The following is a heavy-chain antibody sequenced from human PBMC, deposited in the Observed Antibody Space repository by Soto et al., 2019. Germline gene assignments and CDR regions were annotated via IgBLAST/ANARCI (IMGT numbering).Heavy chain of an antibody. CDR3: ARANYDFWSGWVDV. J-gene: IGHJ6*02. D-gene: IGHD3-3*01. Sequence: QVQLQESGPGLVKPSQTLSLTCTVSGGSISSGDYYWSWIRQPPGKGLEWIGYIYYSGSTYYNPSLKIRVTITVDTSQNQFSLKLSSVTAADTAVYYCARANYDFWSGWVDVWGQGTTVTVSS. CDR1: GGSISSGDYY. CDR2: IYYSGST. V-gene: IGHV4-30-4*01.